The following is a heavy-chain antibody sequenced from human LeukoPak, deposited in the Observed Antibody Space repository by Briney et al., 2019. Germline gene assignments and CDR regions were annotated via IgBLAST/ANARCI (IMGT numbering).Heavy chain of an antibody. CDR2: INYGDGVT. CDR1: DFAFSNYA. V-gene: IGHV3-23*01. Sequence: GGSLRLSCETSDFAFSNYAMSWVRQAPGRGLEWVSGINYGDGVTYYADSVKGRFTISRDNSKNTLFLQMNSLRAEDTAVYYCARGDIAPTHYYYGMDVWGQGTTVTVSS. J-gene: IGHJ6*02. CDR3: ARGDIAPTHYYYGMDV. D-gene: IGHD5-12*01.